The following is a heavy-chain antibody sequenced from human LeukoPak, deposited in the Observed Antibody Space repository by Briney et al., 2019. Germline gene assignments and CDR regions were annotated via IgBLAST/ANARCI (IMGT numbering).Heavy chain of an antibody. J-gene: IGHJ6*04. D-gene: IGHD3-10*02. Sequence: HPGGSLRLSCAASGFTFSSYEMNWVRQAPGKGLEWISYISSSGSTIYYADSVKGRFTISRDNAKNSLYLQMNSLRAEDTAVYYCAEPGITMIGGVWGKGTTVTISS. V-gene: IGHV3-48*03. CDR3: AEPGITMIGGV. CDR1: GFTFSSYE. CDR2: ISSSGSTI.